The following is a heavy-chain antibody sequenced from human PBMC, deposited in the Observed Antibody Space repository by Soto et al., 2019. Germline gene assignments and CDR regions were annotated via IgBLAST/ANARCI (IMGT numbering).Heavy chain of an antibody. D-gene: IGHD6-19*01. Sequence: QVQLVQSGAEVKKPGSSVKVSCTASGGTFSSYAISWVRQAPGQGLEWMGGIIPIFGTANYAQKFQGRVTITADESTSTAYMELSSLRSEDTAVYYCARVWSSGWYAFFDYWGQGTLVTVSS. CDR3: ARVWSSGWYAFFDY. CDR2: IIPIFGTA. J-gene: IGHJ4*02. CDR1: GGTFSSYA. V-gene: IGHV1-69*01.